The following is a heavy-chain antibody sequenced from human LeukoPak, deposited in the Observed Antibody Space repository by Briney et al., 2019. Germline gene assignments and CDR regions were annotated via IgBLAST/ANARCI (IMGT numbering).Heavy chain of an antibody. J-gene: IGHJ6*02. CDR1: GDSVSSNSAA. V-gene: IGHV6-1*01. CDR2: TYYRSKWYN. D-gene: IGHD1-1*01. Sequence: SQTLSLTCAISGDSVSSNSAAWNWIRQYPSRGLEWLGRTYYRSKWYNDYAVSVKSRITINPDTSKNQFSLQLNSVTPEDTAVYYCARGPLDWNDRSHYYYYGMDVWGQGTTVTVSS. CDR3: ARGPLDWNDRSHYYYYGMDV.